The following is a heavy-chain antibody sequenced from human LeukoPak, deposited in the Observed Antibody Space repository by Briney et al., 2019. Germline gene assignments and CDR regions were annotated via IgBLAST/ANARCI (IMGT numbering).Heavy chain of an antibody. D-gene: IGHD1-26*01. CDR3: ARLESKGGSYYNY. CDR2: IYYSGST. Sequence: SETLSLTCTVSGGSISSYYWSWIRQPPGKGLEWIGYIYYSGSTNYNPSLKSRVTISVDTSKNQISLKMNSVTAADAAVYYCARLESKGGSYYNYWGQGTLVTVSS. CDR1: GGSISSYY. V-gene: IGHV4-59*12. J-gene: IGHJ4*02.